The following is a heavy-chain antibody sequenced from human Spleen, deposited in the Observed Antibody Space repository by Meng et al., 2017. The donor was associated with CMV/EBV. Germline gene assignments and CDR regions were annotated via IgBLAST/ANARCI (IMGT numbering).Heavy chain of an antibody. Sequence: GGSLRLSCAVSGFTFDNYAMSWVRQAPGKGLEWVTHINHDGSERHYVASVKGRFTVSRDNAANSLYLQMNSLRDEDTAVYYCARAIPLQHWGQGALVTVSS. CDR2: INHDGSER. CDR1: GFTFDNYA. V-gene: IGHV3-7*01. CDR3: ARAIPLQH. D-gene: IGHD2-21*01. J-gene: IGHJ1*01.